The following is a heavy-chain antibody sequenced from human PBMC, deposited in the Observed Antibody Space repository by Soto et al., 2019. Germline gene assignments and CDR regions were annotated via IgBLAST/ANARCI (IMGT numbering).Heavy chain of an antibody. CDR1: GGTFSSYA. D-gene: IGHD2-2*01. CDR3: ARWALGYCSSTSCRLDYYRMDV. J-gene: IGHJ6*02. CDR2: IIPIFGTA. Sequence: QVQLVQSGAEVKKPGSSVKVSCKASGGTFSSYAISWVRQAPGQGLEWMGGIIPIFGTANYAQKFQGRVTITADESTSTAYMELRSLRPEDTAVYCCARWALGYCSSTSCRLDYYRMDVWGQGTTVTVSS. V-gene: IGHV1-69*01.